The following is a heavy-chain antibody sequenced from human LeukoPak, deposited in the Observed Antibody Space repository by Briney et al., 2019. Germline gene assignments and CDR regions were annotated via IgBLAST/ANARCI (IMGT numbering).Heavy chain of an antibody. CDR2: ISGSGGST. CDR3: AKGSGAAAGTVYYYYGMDV. D-gene: IGHD6-13*01. Sequence: GGSLRLSCAASGFTVSSYAMSWVRQAPGTGLVWVSVISGSGGSTYYADSVKGRFTISRDNSKNTLYLQMNSLRAEDTAVYYCAKGSGAAAGTVYYYYGMDVWGQGTTVTVSS. J-gene: IGHJ6*02. V-gene: IGHV3-23*01. CDR1: GFTVSSYA.